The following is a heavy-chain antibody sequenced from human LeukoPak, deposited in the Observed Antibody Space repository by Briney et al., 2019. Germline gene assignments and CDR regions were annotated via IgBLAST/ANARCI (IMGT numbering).Heavy chain of an antibody. V-gene: IGHV4-59*01. D-gene: IGHD6-19*01. CDR3: AREAVAGTGIDY. J-gene: IGHJ4*02. CDR1: GGSISGYY. Sequence: PSETLSLTCTVSGGSISGYYWSWIRQPPGKGLEWIGCIFSSGSTNYNPSLKTRVTISVDTSKNQFSLKLSSVTAADTAVYYCAREAVAGTGIDYWGQGTLVTVSS. CDR2: IFSSGST.